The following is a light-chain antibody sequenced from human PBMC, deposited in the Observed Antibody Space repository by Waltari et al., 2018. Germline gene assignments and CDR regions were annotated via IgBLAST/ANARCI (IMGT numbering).Light chain of an antibody. CDR2: YNE. Sequence: QSVLTQPPSASGAPGQRVTLSCSGSSPTTGSHHATLYQQLPGTTPKLLISYNEQRPSGVPDRFAGSKSGTSASLAISGLQSEDEADYYCAAWDDSLNAEVFGGGTKLTVL. J-gene: IGLJ3*02. V-gene: IGLV1-44*01. CDR1: SPTTGSHH. CDR3: AAWDDSLNAEV.